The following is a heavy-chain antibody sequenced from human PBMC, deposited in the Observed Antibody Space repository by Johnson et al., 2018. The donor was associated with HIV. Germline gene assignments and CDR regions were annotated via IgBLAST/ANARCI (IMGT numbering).Heavy chain of an antibody. CDR3: VRRFYDSSAFDI. V-gene: IGHV3-30-3*01. D-gene: IGHD3-22*01. Sequence: VQLVESGGGLIQPGGSLRLSCAASGFTVSTNYMSWVRQAPGKGLEWVAVISFDGNNKYYADSVKGRFTISRDNSKNTLFLQMTSLRAEDTAVYYCVRRFYDSSAFDIWGQGTLVTVSS. J-gene: IGHJ3*02. CDR1: GFTVSTNY. CDR2: ISFDGNNK.